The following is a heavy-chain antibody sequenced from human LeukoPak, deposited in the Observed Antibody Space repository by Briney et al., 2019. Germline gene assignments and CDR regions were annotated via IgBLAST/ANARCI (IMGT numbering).Heavy chain of an antibody. CDR2: ISGSGGST. CDR3: AKHVIAAADLDY. CDR1: GFTFSSYA. D-gene: IGHD6-13*01. V-gene: IGHV3-23*01. Sequence: GGSLLLSCAASGFTFSSYAMSWVRRAPGKGLEWVSAISGSGGSTYYADSVKGRFTISRDNSRNTLYLQMNSLRAEDTAVYYCAKHVIAAADLDYWGQGTLVTVSS. J-gene: IGHJ4*02.